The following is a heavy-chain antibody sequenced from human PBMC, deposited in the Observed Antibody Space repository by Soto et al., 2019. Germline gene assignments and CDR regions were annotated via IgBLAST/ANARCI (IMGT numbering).Heavy chain of an antibody. D-gene: IGHD2-15*01. CDR2: VKNKANSYTT. Sequence: EVQLVESGGGLVQPGGSLRLSCAASGFTFSDHYMDWVRQAPGKGLEWVGRVKNKANSYTTEYAASVKGRCTISRDDSRDLLFLQMNSLKTDDTALYYCTRVHLGAPTRYFDYWRQGALVTVSS. V-gene: IGHV3-72*01. J-gene: IGHJ4*02. CDR1: GFTFSDHY. CDR3: TRVHLGAPTRYFDY.